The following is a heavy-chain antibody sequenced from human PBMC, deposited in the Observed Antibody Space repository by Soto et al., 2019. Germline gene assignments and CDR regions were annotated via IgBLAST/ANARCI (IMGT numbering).Heavy chain of an antibody. Sequence: QVQLVQSGAEVKKPGASVKLSCKASGFTFTRYAIHWVRQAPGQSLEWMGWINAGDGNKKYSQKFQGRVPITRDTSATTAFMDVSSLRFEDTAMYYCARGSEPAYSSWYVNGDFWGQGTLVSVSS. D-gene: IGHD6-13*01. CDR3: ARGSEPAYSSWYVNGDF. CDR1: GFTFTRYA. J-gene: IGHJ4*02. CDR2: INAGDGNK. V-gene: IGHV1-3*01.